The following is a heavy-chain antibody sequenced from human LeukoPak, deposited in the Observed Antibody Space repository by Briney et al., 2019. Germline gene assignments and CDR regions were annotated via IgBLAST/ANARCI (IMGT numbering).Heavy chain of an antibody. V-gene: IGHV3-33*01. CDR3: ARDGSSLDY. Sequence: GGSLRLSCAASGFTFSSYGMHWVRQALGKGLEWVAVIWYDGSNKYYADSVKGRFTISRDNSKNTLYLQMNSLRAEDTAVYYCARDGSSLDYWGQGTLVTVSS. CDR2: IWYDGSNK. CDR1: GFTFSSYG. J-gene: IGHJ4*02. D-gene: IGHD6-13*01.